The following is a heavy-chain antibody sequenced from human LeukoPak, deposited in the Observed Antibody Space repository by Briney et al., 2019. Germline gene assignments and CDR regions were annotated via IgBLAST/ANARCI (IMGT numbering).Heavy chain of an antibody. D-gene: IGHD2-21*01. V-gene: IGHV3-7*01. J-gene: IGHJ4*02. CDR1: GFAFSIQL. CDR3: ARSDSIGSVDY. CDR2: INHHGSDK. Sequence: PGGCLRLACAVYGFAFSIQLMGSARQAPGKGRGWVANINHHGSDKWYVDSVKGRFTIARDNTDNSLSLQMNRLRVEDTAVYYCARSDSIGSVDYWGQGTLITVSS.